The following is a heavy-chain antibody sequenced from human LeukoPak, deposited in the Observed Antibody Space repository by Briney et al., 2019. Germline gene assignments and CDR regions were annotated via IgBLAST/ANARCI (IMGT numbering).Heavy chain of an antibody. J-gene: IGHJ6*02. Sequence: PGGSLRLSCAASGFTFSSYSMNWVRQAPGKGLEWVSYISSSSTIYYADSVKGRFTISRDNAKNSLYLQMNSLRAEDTAVYYCARDEGSYYGSGSGTVYYYYGMDVWGQGTTVTVSS. D-gene: IGHD3-10*01. CDR3: ARDEGSYYGSGSGTVYYYYGMDV. V-gene: IGHV3-48*04. CDR2: ISSSSTI. CDR1: GFTFSSYS.